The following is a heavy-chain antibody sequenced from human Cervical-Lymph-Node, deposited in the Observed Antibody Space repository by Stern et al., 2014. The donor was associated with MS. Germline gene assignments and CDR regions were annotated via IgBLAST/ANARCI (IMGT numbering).Heavy chain of an antibody. D-gene: IGHD2-8*02. CDR3: AKHACTGAACPFDL. V-gene: IGHV4-39*01. CDR1: GDSISSYTHY. Sequence: QVQLQESGPGLVKPSETLSLTCAVSGDSISSYTHYWAWIRQPPGKGLEWIGSVYYRGATYYTPPLKSPVTISVDTSKNHFSLGLTSGTAADTAVYYCAKHACTGAACPFDLWGQGTLVTVSS. CDR2: VYYRGAT. J-gene: IGHJ4*02.